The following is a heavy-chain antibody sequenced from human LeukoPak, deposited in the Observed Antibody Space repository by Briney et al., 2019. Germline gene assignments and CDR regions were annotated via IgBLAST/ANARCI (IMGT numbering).Heavy chain of an antibody. Sequence: GGSLRLSCATSGFTFRNYAMHWVRQAPGKGLEWVAFISYDGNNKYYADSVKGRFTISRDNSKNTLYLQMNSLRGEDTAVYYCAKDAARTTYFDSWGQGTLVTVSS. D-gene: IGHD1-7*01. CDR1: GFTFRNYA. CDR3: AKDAARTTYFDS. CDR2: ISYDGNNK. J-gene: IGHJ4*02. V-gene: IGHV3-30*02.